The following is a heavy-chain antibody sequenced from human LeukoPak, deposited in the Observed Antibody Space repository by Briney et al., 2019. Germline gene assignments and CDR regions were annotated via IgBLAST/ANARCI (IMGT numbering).Heavy chain of an antibody. J-gene: IGHJ3*02. CDR1: GFTFSSYG. D-gene: IGHD6-19*01. CDR2: ISGSGRNT. CDR3: AKDTVAGISNAFDI. V-gene: IGHV3-23*01. Sequence: GGSLRLSCAASGFTFSSYGMIWVRQAPGEGLEWVSAISGSGRNTYYADSVKGRFTISRDNSKNTLYLQMNSLRAEDTAVYYCAKDTVAGISNAFDIWGQGTMVTVSS.